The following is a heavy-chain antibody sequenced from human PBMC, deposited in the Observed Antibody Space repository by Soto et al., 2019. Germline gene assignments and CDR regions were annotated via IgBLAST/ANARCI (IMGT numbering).Heavy chain of an antibody. V-gene: IGHV1-3*01. D-gene: IGHD6-13*01. CDR1: GYSFTNHG. CDR2: ISAGNGQT. J-gene: IGHJ6*02. Sequence: ASVKVSCKASGYSFTNHGIHWVRQAPGQRPEWMGWISAGNGQTKYSQRFQGRVTITRDTSASTADMDLSSLTSEDTGVYYCARGSSSGENSYFYGFDVWGQGTTVTVSS. CDR3: ARGSSSGENSYFYGFDV.